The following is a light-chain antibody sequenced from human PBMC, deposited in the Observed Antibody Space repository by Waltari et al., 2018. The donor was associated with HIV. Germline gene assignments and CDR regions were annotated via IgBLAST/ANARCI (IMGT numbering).Light chain of an antibody. V-gene: IGKV3-20*01. Sequence: EIVLTQSPATLSLSPGERAILSCRASQTIRDTFLAWYQQRPGQAPTLLISGVSTRATGIPDRFSGNGSGTEFTLTISRLEPADLAVYYCQQYGSPPRTFGQGTKVEIK. CDR2: GVS. CDR3: QQYGSPPRT. J-gene: IGKJ1*01. CDR1: QTIRDTF.